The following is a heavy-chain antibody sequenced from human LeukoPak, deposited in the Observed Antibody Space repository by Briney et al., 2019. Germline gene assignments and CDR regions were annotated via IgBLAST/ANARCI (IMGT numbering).Heavy chain of an antibody. CDR2: IYYSGST. CDR3: ARDFYSNYEGYYYGMDV. CDR1: GGSISSYY. Sequence: PSETLSLTCTVSGGSISSYYWSWIRQPPGKGLEWIGYIYYSGSTNYNPSLKSRVTISVDTSKNQFSLKLSSVTAADTAVYYCARDFYSNYEGYYYGMDVWGQGTTVTVSS. J-gene: IGHJ6*02. D-gene: IGHD4-11*01. V-gene: IGHV4-59*01.